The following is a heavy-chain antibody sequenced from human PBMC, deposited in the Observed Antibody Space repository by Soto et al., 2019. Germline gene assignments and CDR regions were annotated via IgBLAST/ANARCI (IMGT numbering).Heavy chain of an antibody. V-gene: IGHV1-18*01. Sequence: QVQLVQSGAEVKKPGASVKVSCKASGYTFTNYGISWVRQAPGQGLEGMGWISAYNGNTKNAKKLQGRVTMTTDTSTSTAYMELRSLRSDDTAVYYCARGVGSGSYYNQYNWFDPWGQGTLVTVSS. CDR1: GYTFTNYG. J-gene: IGHJ5*02. D-gene: IGHD3-10*01. CDR3: ARGVGSGSYYNQYNWFDP. CDR2: ISAYNGNT.